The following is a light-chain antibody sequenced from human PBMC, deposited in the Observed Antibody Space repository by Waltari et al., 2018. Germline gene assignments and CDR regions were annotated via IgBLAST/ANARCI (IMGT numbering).Light chain of an antibody. CDR2: EDN. CDR1: SGSIAGYY. Sequence: NFMLTQPPSVSESPGKTVTISCTRSSGSIAGYYVQWFQLRPGSSPTTLIYEDNQRPSGVPDRFSGSIDSSSNSASLTISGLKTEDEADYYCQSYDRTNVIFGGGTKLTVL. J-gene: IGLJ2*01. CDR3: QSYDRTNVI. V-gene: IGLV6-57*01.